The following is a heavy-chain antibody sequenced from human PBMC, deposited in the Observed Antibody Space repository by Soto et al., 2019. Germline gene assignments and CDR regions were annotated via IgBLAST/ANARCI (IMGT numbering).Heavy chain of an antibody. CDR1: GGSISSSSYY. CDR2: IYYSGST. D-gene: IGHD6-13*01. J-gene: IGHJ6*03. CDR3: ARGVAAAGTSPSYYYYMDV. Sequence: SETLSLTCTVSGGSISSSSYYWGWIRQPPGKGLEWIGSIYYSGSTYYNPSLKSRVTISVDTSKNQFSLKLSSVTAADTAVYYCARGVAAAGTSPSYYYYMDVWGKGTTVTVSS. V-gene: IGHV4-39*07.